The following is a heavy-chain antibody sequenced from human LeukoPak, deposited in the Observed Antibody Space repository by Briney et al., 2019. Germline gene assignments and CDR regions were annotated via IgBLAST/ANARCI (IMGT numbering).Heavy chain of an antibody. V-gene: IGHV4-59*01. CDR1: GDSISNYY. Sequence: SETLSLTCTDSGDSISNYYWSWIRQSPGKGLEWIGYIYYSGSTNYNPSLKSRVTISVDTSKNQFSLKLSSVTAADTAVYYCARETCSGGSCFQFNFWGQGTLVTVSS. D-gene: IGHD2-15*01. J-gene: IGHJ4*02. CDR3: ARETCSGGSCFQFNF. CDR2: IYYSGST.